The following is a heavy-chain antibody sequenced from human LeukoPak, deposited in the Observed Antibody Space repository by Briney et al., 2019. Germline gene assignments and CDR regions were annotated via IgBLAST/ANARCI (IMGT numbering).Heavy chain of an antibody. D-gene: IGHD4-17*01. CDR2: IYHSGST. Sequence: PSETLSLTCTVSGYSISSGYYWGWVRQPPGKGLEWIGEIYHSGSTNYNPSLKSRVTISVDKSKTQFSLKLSSVTAADTAVYYCARAEVTTPYWYFDLWGRGTLVTVSS. CDR1: GYSISSGYY. J-gene: IGHJ2*01. CDR3: ARAEVTTPYWYFDL. V-gene: IGHV4-38-2*02.